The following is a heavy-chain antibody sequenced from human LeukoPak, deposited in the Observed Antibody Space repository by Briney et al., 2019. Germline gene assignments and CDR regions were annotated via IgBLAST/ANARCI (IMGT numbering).Heavy chain of an antibody. J-gene: IGHJ4*02. V-gene: IGHV5-51*01. CDR3: ARRGGTWWLDY. Sequence: GESLKISCKCSVYSFTSYWIGWVRQMPGKGLEWMGIIYPGDSDIKYSPSFQGQVTISVDKSISTAYLQWSSLKASDTAMYYCARRGGTWWLDYWGQGTLVTVSS. CDR2: IYPGDSDI. D-gene: IGHD2-8*02. CDR1: VYSFTSYW.